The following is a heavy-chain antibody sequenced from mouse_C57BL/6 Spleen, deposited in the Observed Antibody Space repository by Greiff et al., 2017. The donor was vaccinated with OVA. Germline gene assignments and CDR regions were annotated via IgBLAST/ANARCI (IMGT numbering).Heavy chain of an antibody. V-gene: IGHV1-82*01. J-gene: IGHJ2*01. Sequence: VQLQHSGPELVKPGASVKISCKASGYAFSSSWMNWVKQRPGKGLEWIGRIYPGDGDTNYNGKFKGKATLTADKSSSTAYMQLSSLTSEDSAVYVCARDYYGSSYYFDYWGQGTTLTVSS. CDR2: IYPGDGDT. D-gene: IGHD1-1*01. CDR3: ARDYYGSSYYFDY. CDR1: GYAFSSSW.